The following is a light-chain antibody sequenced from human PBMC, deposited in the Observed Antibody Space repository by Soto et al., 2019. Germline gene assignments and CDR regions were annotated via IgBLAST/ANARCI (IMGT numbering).Light chain of an antibody. V-gene: IGKV3-15*01. J-gene: IGKJ1*01. CDR2: GAS. CDR3: QHFNSGPLL. Sequence: EIVMTQSPAMLSVSPGERATLSCRASQNFNNRLAWYQQKSGQPPRLLISGASTRATGIPARFSGSGSGTEFTLTIRSLQSEDFAVYYCQHFNSGPLLFGQGTKVEIK. CDR1: QNFNNR.